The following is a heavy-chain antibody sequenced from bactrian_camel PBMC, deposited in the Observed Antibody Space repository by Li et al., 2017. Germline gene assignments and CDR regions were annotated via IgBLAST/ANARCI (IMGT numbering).Heavy chain of an antibody. CDR3: TKGGVNGS. J-gene: IGHJ4*01. CDR2: ISDDGTDT. Sequence: VQLVESGGGSVQAGGSLKLSCIVSGDIDNRYCVGWVRQAPGKGLEWVSTISDDGTDTYYADSVKGRFTISRDNAKNTLYLQLNALKTEDTARYYCTKGGVNGSRGQGTQVTVS. V-gene: IGHV3S6*01. CDR1: GDIDNRYC.